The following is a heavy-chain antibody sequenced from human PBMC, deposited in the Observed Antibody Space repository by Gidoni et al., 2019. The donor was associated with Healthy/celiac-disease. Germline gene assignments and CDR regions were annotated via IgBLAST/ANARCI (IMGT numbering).Heavy chain of an antibody. CDR1: GFTFSSYG. CDR3: ARGGCSSTSCYIGLGGYYYYGMDV. D-gene: IGHD2-2*02. Sequence: QVQLVESGGGVVQPGRSLRLCCAASGFTFSSYGMHWGRQAPGKGLEWVAVIWYDGSNKYYADSVKGLFTISRDNSKNTLYLQMNSLRAEDTAVYYCARGGCSSTSCYIGLGGYYYYGMDVWGQGTTVTVSS. V-gene: IGHV3-33*01. J-gene: IGHJ6*02. CDR2: IWYDGSNK.